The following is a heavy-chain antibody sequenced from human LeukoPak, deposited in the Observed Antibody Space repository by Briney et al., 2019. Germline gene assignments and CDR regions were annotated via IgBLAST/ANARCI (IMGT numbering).Heavy chain of an antibody. CDR2: IIPILGIA. D-gene: IGHD3-10*01. J-gene: IGHJ6*02. V-gene: IGHV1-69*04. CDR1: GGTFSSYA. Sequence: SVKVSCKASGGTFSSYAISWVQQAPGQGLEWMGRIIPILGIANYAQKFQGRVTITADKSTSTAYMELSSLRSEDTAVYYCARRAMVRDYGMDVWGQGTTVTVSS. CDR3: ARRAMVRDYGMDV.